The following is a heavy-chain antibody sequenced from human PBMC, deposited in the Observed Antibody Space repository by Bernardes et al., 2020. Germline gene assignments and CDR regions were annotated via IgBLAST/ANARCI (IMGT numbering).Heavy chain of an antibody. CDR1: GGSILSSNW. J-gene: IGHJ4*02. Sequence: PQTLSLTCAVSGGSILSSNWWSWVRQPPGKGLEWIGEIYHSGSTNYNPSLKSRVTISVDKSKNQFSLKLSSVTAADTAVYYCARTRGSDYIWGEWGQGTLVTVSS. D-gene: IGHD3-16*01. V-gene: IGHV4-4*03. CDR2: IYHSGST. CDR3: ARTRGSDYIWGE.